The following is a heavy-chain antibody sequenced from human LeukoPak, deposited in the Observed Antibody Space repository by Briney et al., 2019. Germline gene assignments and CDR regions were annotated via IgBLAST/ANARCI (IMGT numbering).Heavy chain of an antibody. J-gene: IGHJ3*02. Sequence: GASVKVSCXASGGTFSSYAISWVRQAPGQGLEWMGRIIPIFGTANYAQKFQGRVTITTDESTSTAYMELSSLRSEDTAVYYCARCGDYGGNSPPAFDIWGQGTMVTVSS. CDR3: ARCGDYGGNSPPAFDI. CDR1: GGTFSSYA. V-gene: IGHV1-69*05. CDR2: IIPIFGTA. D-gene: IGHD4-23*01.